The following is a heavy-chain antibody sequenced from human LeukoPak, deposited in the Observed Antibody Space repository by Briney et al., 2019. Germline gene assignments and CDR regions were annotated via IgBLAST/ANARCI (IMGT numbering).Heavy chain of an antibody. CDR1: GFTFNNCA. CDR2: ITYGGGST. J-gene: IGHJ4*02. Sequence: GGSLRLSCAASGFTFNNCAMSWVRQAPGKGLEWVSTITYGGGSTYYADSVKGRFSISRDNAKNTLYLQMNSLRVEDTAVYYCARGRPHGNDYWGQGTLVTVSS. CDR3: ARGRPHGNDY. D-gene: IGHD4-23*01. V-gene: IGHV3-23*01.